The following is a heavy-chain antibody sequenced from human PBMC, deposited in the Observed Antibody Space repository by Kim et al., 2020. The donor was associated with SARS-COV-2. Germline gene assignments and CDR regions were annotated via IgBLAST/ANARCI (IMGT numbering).Heavy chain of an antibody. CDR3: TRGGSGSSKEYFQF. D-gene: IGHD3-10*01. Sequence: GSLRLSCAASGFTFSDYYMDWVRQAPGKGLEWVGRSRDKTNRYTTEYAASVRGRFIISRDDSKNSLYLQMNSLKTDDTAVYYCTRGGSGSSKEYFQFWGQGTLAIVSS. V-gene: IGHV3-72*01. J-gene: IGHJ1*01. CDR1: GFTFSDYY. CDR2: SRDKTNRYTT.